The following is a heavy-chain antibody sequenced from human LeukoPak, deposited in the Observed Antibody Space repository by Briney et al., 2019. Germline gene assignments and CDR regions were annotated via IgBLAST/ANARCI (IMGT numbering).Heavy chain of an antibody. D-gene: IGHD6-13*01. CDR3: ARGHDPSEPHSSSWYYFDY. Sequence: TSETLSLTCAVYGGSFSGYYWSWIRQPPGKGLEWIGEINHSGSTNYNPSLKSRVTISVDTSKNQFSLKLSSVTAADTAVYYCARGHDPSEPHSSSWYYFDYWGQGTLVTVSS. J-gene: IGHJ4*02. V-gene: IGHV4-34*01. CDR2: INHSGST. CDR1: GGSFSGYY.